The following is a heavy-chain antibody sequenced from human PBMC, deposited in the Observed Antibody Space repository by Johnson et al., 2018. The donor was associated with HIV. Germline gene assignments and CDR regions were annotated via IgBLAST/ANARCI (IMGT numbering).Heavy chain of an antibody. V-gene: IGHV3-15*01. CDR2: INSKTDGGTT. CDR1: GFTFNRAW. Sequence: VQLVESGGGLVKPGGSLRLSCAASGFTFNRAWMSWVRQGPGKGLEWVGHINSKTDGGTTDYAAPVKGRFTISRDDSKNTLYLQMNSLRAEDTAVYYCASYSRPRAYDYALGSDAFDMWGQGTLVTVSS. J-gene: IGHJ3*02. D-gene: IGHD3-16*01. CDR3: ASYSRPRAYDYALGSDAFDM.